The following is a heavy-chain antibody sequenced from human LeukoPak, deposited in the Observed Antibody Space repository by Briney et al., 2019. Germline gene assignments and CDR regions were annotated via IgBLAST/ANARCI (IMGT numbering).Heavy chain of an antibody. V-gene: IGHV3-21*01. D-gene: IGHD3-22*01. CDR3: ARIRDYYDSSGYSYGYYGMDV. CDR2: ISGNGNYI. J-gene: IGHJ6*02. CDR1: GFTFSSYS. Sequence: PGGSLRLSCAASGFTFSSYSMNWVRQAPGKGLEWVSSISGNGNYIYYADSVKGRFTISRDNAKNSLYLQMNSLRAEDTAVYYCARIRDYYDSSGYSYGYYGMDVWGQGTTVTVSS.